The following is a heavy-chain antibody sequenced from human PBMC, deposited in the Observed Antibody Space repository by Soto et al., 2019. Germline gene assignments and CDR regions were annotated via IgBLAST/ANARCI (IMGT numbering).Heavy chain of an antibody. J-gene: IGHJ1*01. D-gene: IGHD3-22*01. Sequence: QVQLQESGPGLVNPSQTLSLTCTVSGGSISSGRYYWSWIRQHPGKSLEWIAYIEYTGGTYYIPSLKSRTTISVDTSMNQFSLKLTYVTAADTAVYYCARDGPYDSTGYEYFQPWGQGTLVTVSS. V-gene: IGHV4-31*03. CDR2: IEYTGGT. CDR1: GGSISSGRYY. CDR3: ARDGPYDSTGYEYFQP.